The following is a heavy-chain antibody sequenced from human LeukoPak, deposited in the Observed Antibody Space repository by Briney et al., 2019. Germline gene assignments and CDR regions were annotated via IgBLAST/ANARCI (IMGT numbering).Heavy chain of an antibody. CDR1: GFTFSSYW. J-gene: IGHJ6*02. D-gene: IGHD6-13*01. V-gene: IGHV3-7*01. Sequence: GGSLRLSCAVSGFTFSSYWMSWVRQAPGKGLEWVANIKEDGSEKYYVDSVKGRFTISRDNAKNSLYLQMNTLRAEDTAVYYCAREAYSSTSGYYYGLDVWGRGTTVTVSS. CDR2: IKEDGSEK. CDR3: AREAYSSTSGYYYGLDV.